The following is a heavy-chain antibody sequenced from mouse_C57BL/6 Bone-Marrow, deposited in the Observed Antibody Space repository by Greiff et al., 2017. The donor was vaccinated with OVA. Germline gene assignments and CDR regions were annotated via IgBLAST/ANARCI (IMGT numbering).Heavy chain of an antibody. CDR2: IYPGSGSP. Sequence: VQLQQPGAELVKPGASVKMSCKASGYTFTSYWITWVKQRPGQGLEWIGDIYPGSGSPNYNEKFKSKATLTVDTSSSTAYMQLSSLTSEDSAVYYCARFGSSFLYFDYWGQGTTLTVSS. CDR3: ARFGSSFLYFDY. J-gene: IGHJ2*01. CDR1: GYTFTSYW. V-gene: IGHV1-55*01. D-gene: IGHD1-1*01.